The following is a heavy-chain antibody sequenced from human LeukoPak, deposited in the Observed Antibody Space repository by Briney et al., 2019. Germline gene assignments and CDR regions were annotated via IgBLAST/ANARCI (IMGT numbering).Heavy chain of an antibody. CDR3: VRGDDIGKHPTRAYYFDI. CDR1: RFTFTRHA. Sequence: TGGSLRLSCAASRFTFTRHAMSWVRQAPGKGLEWVSTTGLESVHTLCADSVQGRFTVSRGNSRNTLDLQMDNLRVDDTAIYYCVRGDDIGKHPTRAYYFDIWGQGTLVSVSS. CDR2: TGLESVHT. V-gene: IGHV3-23*01. D-gene: IGHD3-10*01. J-gene: IGHJ4*02.